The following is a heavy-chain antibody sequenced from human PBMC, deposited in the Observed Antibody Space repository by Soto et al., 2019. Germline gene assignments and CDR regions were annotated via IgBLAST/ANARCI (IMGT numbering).Heavy chain of an antibody. J-gene: IGHJ6*02. Sequence: PSVTLSITCAVAGYSITSGYHWGWIRRPPRKGLEWIGTISHSGTTYYNPSLKSRVTISIDTSKNQLSLKLTSVTAADTALYYCTRVYCSTTSCFINGMDFWGQGTMVT. V-gene: IGHV4-38-2*01. CDR3: TRVYCSTTSCFINGMDF. CDR2: ISHSGTT. D-gene: IGHD2-2*01. CDR1: GYSITSGYH.